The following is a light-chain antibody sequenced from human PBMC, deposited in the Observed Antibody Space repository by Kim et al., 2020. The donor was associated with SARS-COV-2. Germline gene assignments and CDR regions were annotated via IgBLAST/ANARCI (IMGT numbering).Light chain of an antibody. CDR3: SSYTSSSASVV. Sequence: QSLPNACTGTSIDVVGYDYVPWYQQNPGKAPKLMIYDVTDRPSGVSNRFSGSKSGNTASLTISGLQAEDEADYSCSSYTSSSASVVFGGGTQLTVL. V-gene: IGLV2-14*03. J-gene: IGLJ2*01. CDR1: SIDVVGYDY. CDR2: DVT.